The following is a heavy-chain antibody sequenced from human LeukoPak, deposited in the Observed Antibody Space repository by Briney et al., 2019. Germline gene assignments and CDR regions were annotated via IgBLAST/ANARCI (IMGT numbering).Heavy chain of an antibody. CDR2: IYYSGST. J-gene: IGHJ4*02. V-gene: IGHV4-59*08. CDR3: ARHVADGDYARWYFDY. D-gene: IGHD4-17*01. CDR1: GASISSYY. Sequence: SETLSLTCTVSGASISSYYWSWIRQPPGKGLEWIGYIYYSGSTNYNPSLKSRVTISVDTSKNQFSLKLSSVTAADTAVYYCARHVADGDYARWYFDYWGQGTLVTVSS.